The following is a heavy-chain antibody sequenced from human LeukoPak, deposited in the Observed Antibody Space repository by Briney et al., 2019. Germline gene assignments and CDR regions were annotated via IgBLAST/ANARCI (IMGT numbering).Heavy chain of an antibody. CDR3: AKSSYDSSGYYVYYFDY. CDR1: GFTFSSYG. J-gene: IGHJ4*02. D-gene: IGHD3-22*01. CDR2: ISYDGSNK. V-gene: IGHV3-30*18. Sequence: PGRFLRLSCAASGFTFSSYGMHWVRQAPGKGLEWVAVISYDGSNKYYADSVKGRFTISRDNPKNTLYLQMNSLRAEDTAVYYCAKSSYDSSGYYVYYFDYWGQGTLVTVSS.